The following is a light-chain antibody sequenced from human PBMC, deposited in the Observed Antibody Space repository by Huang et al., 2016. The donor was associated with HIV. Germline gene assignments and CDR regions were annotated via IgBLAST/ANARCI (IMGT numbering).Light chain of an antibody. Sequence: DIQMTQSPSSLSASVGDTVIITCRASQNISKYLNWYQQVPGRAPKLLIYGTSNFQRGVSLMRFSGRASGTDCTLTITSLQPEDAATYFCQQSYGIPRTFGLGT. CDR1: QNISKY. CDR3: QQSYGIPRT. CDR2: GTS. J-gene: IGKJ2*01. V-gene: IGKV1-39*01.